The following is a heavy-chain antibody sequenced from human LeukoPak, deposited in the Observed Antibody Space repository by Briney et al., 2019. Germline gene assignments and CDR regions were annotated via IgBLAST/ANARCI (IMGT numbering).Heavy chain of an antibody. CDR2: IYYSGST. J-gene: IGHJ4*02. D-gene: IGHD3-3*01. Sequence: PSETLSLTCTVSGGSISSYYWSWIRQPPGKGLEWIGYIYYSGSTNYNPSLKSRVTISVDTSKNQFSLKLSSVTAADTAVYYCASSRDDFWSGYYTFDYWGQGTLVTVSS. CDR1: GGSISSYY. V-gene: IGHV4-59*01. CDR3: ASSRDDFWSGYYTFDY.